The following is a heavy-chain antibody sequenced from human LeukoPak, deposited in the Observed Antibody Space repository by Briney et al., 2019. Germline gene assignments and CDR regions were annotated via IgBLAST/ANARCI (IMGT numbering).Heavy chain of an antibody. CDR1: GGTFSSYA. V-gene: IGHV1-69*06. D-gene: IGHD6-19*01. Sequence: ASVKVSCKAFGGTFSSYAISWVRQAPGQGLEWMRGIIPIFGTANYAQKFQDRVTITADKSTSTAYMELSSLRSEDTAMYYCAKTPSIAVAVSPSFDYWGQGTLVTVSS. CDR3: AKTPSIAVAVSPSFDY. J-gene: IGHJ4*02. CDR2: IIPIFGTA.